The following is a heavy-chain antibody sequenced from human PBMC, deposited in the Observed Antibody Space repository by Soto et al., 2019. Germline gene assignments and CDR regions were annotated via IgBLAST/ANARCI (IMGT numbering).Heavy chain of an antibody. D-gene: IGHD3-22*01. CDR2: ITPSGDNT. CDR1: GFAFSTHA. V-gene: IGHV3-23*01. Sequence: PGGSLRLSCAASGFAFSTHAMNWVRQAPGKGLAWVSSITPSGDNTYYADYVKGRFTISRDNSKNTLSLQMNSLRVEDSAVYYCARGMYYYDSSGWAYWGQGTLVTVSS. J-gene: IGHJ4*02. CDR3: ARGMYYYDSSGWAY.